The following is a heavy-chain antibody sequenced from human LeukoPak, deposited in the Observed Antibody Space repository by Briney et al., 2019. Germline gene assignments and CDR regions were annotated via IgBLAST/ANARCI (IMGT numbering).Heavy chain of an antibody. V-gene: IGHV3-23*01. CDR2: ISGSGGST. J-gene: IGHJ4*02. D-gene: IGHD6-19*01. CDR1: AFTFSTYA. Sequence: GGSLRLSCTASAFTFSTYAMSWVRQAPGKGLEWVSAISGSGGSTYYADSVKGRFTISRDNSKNTLYLQMNSLRAEDTAVYYCAKHSSGWYYFDYWGQGTLVTVSS. CDR3: AKHSSGWYYFDY.